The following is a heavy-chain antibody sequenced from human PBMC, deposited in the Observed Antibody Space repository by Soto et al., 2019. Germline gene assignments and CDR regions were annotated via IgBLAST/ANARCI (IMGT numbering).Heavy chain of an antibody. V-gene: IGHV3-48*03. J-gene: IGHJ6*02. CDR1: GFTFSSYE. CDR3: ARAWDYSSSTPNYGMDV. CDR2: ISSSGSTI. Sequence: GGSLRLSCAASGFTFSSYEMNWVRQAPGKGLEWVSYISSSGSTIYYADSVKGRFTISRDNAKNSLYLQMNSLRAEDTAVYYCARAWDYSSSTPNYGMDVWGQGTTVTVSS. D-gene: IGHD6-6*01.